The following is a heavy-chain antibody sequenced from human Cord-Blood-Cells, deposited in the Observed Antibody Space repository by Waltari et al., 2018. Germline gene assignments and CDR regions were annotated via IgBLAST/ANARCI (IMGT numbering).Heavy chain of an antibody. CDR3: ARRSDSSSWYRHFDY. Sequence: EVQLVQSGAEVKKPGESLKISCTGYGYSFTSYWIGWVRQLPGKGLEWMGIIYPGDSDTRYSPSFQGQVTISADKSISTAYLQWSSLKASDTAMYYCARRSDSSSWYRHFDYWGQGTLVTVSS. CDR2: IYPGDSDT. CDR1: GYSFTSYW. J-gene: IGHJ4*02. V-gene: IGHV5-51*01. D-gene: IGHD6-13*01.